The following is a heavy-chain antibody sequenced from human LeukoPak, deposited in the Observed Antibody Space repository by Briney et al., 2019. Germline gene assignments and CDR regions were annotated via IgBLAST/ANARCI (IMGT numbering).Heavy chain of an antibody. J-gene: IGHJ4*02. CDR2: ITNSSSTI. CDR1: GFTFSRYS. Sequence: PGGSLRLSCAASGFTFSRYSMNWVRQAPGKGLEWVSYITNSSSTIFYADSVKGRFTISRDNAKNSLYLQMSSLRAEDTAVYYCTTAKNDHWGQGTLVTASS. CDR3: TTAKNDH. V-gene: IGHV3-48*04.